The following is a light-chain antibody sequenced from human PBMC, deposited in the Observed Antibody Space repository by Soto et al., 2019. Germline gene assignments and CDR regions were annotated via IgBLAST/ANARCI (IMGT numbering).Light chain of an antibody. Sequence: DIQMTQSPSSLSASVGDRVTITCQASQDISNYLNWYQQKPGKAPKLLIYDASNLETGVPSRFSGSGSGTDFTFTISSLQPEDIATYYCQQLNSYLTFGQGTRLEIK. J-gene: IGKJ5*01. CDR1: QDISNY. CDR3: QQLNSYLT. CDR2: DAS. V-gene: IGKV1-33*01.